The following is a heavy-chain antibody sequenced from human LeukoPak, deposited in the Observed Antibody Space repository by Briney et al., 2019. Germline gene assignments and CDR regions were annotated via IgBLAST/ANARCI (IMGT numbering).Heavy chain of an antibody. CDR2: IYHSGST. Sequence: SETLSLTCTVSGYSITSDYYWGWIRQPPGKGLECIGTIYHSGSTYYNPSLKSRVTISVDTSKNQFSLKLSSVTAADTAVYYCARSSGYYYDSSGYYLPPDYWGQGTLVTVSS. V-gene: IGHV4-38-2*02. CDR1: GYSITSDYY. D-gene: IGHD3-22*01. J-gene: IGHJ4*02. CDR3: ARSSGYYYDSSGYYLPPDY.